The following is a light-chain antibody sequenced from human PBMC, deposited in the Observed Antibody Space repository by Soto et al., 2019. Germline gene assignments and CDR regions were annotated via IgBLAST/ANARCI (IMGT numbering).Light chain of an antibody. CDR2: SDN. CDR1: RSNIGGNA. V-gene: IGLV1-44*01. CDR3: ASWDDTLKSVV. Sequence: QSALTQPPSASGTPGQRVTITCSGSRSNIGGNAVNWYRRLPGTGPKLLVYSDNQRPSGVPDRFSDSRSGTSASLAISGLQSEDEADYYCASWDDTLKSVVFGGGTKLTVL. J-gene: IGLJ2*01.